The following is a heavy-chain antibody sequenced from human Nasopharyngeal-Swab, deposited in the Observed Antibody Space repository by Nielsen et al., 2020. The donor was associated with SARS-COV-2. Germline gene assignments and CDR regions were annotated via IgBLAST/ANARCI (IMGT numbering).Heavy chain of an antibody. Sequence: SETLSLTCTVSGGSISSGGYYWSWNRQHPGKGLEWIGYIYYSGSTYYNPSLKSRVTISADTSKNQFSLKLSSVTAADTAVYYCYTGIAARPHYYYMDVWGKGTTVTVSS. D-gene: IGHD6-6*01. V-gene: IGHV4-31*03. CDR1: GGSISSGGYY. CDR2: IYYSGST. CDR3: YTGIAARPHYYYMDV. J-gene: IGHJ6*03.